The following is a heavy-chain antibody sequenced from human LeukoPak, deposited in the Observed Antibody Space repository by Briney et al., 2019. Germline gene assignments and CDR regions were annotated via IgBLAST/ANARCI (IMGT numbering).Heavy chain of an antibody. CDR1: GYTFTGFD. CDR2: MNPNTGKT. D-gene: IGHD2-21*01. CDR3: ARSPCGRGTCRNDY. V-gene: IGHV1-8*01. J-gene: IGHJ4*02. Sequence: GASVKVSCKASGYTFTGFDFNWVRQATGQGLEWVGWMNPNTGKTGYALKFRGRVTLTRNTSMNTAYMELSSLTSEDTAVYYCARSPCGRGTCRNDYWGQGTVVTVSS.